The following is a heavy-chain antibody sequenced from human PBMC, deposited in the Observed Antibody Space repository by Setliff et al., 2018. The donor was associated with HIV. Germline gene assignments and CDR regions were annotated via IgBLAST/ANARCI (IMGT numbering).Heavy chain of an antibody. CDR2: INTNTGNP. J-gene: IGHJ3*02. CDR1: GYTFTKYA. D-gene: IGHD3-22*01. Sequence: ASVKVSCKASGYTFTKYAMNWVRQAPGQGLEWMGWINTNTGNPMYAQGFTGRFVFSLDTSVSTAYLQISSLKAEDTAVYYCARDPSPYYSDDSGYPDDAFDIWGQGTMVTVSS. CDR3: ARDPSPYYSDDSGYPDDAFDI. V-gene: IGHV7-4-1*02.